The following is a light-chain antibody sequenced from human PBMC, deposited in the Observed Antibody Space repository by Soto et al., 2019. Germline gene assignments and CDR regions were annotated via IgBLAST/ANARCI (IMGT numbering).Light chain of an antibody. CDR1: QSVSNNY. CDR3: QQYGSSPPYT. CDR2: GSS. J-gene: IGKJ2*01. Sequence: EVVLTQSPGTLSLSPGERATLSCRASQSVSNNYLAWYQQKPGQSPKLLIFGSSDRATGIPDRFSGSGSGTDFTLTINSLEPADFAVYYCQQYGSSPPYTFGQGTKLELK. V-gene: IGKV3-20*01.